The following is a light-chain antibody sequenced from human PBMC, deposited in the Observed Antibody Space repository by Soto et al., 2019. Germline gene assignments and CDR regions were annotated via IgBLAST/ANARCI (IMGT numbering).Light chain of an antibody. J-gene: IGKJ1*01. CDR1: QTVSGNY. CDR2: GAS. V-gene: IGKV3-20*01. Sequence: EIVLTQSPGTLSLSPGERATLSCRASQTVSGNYLVWYQQKHGQAPRLLIHGASSRATGIPDRFSGSGSGTDFTLTISRLEPEDFAVYFCQQHSSSPWTFGQGTKVDIK. CDR3: QQHSSSPWT.